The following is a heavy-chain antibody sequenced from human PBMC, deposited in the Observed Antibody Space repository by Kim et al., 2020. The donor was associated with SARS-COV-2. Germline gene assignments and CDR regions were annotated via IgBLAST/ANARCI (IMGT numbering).Heavy chain of an antibody. Sequence: GGSLRLSCAASGFTFSSYDMHWVRQATGKGLEWVSAIGTAGDTYYPGSVKGRFTISRENAKNSLYLQMNSLRAGDTAVYYCARGVGTGLRNWFDPWGQGTLVTVSS. CDR3: ARGVGTGLRNWFDP. CDR2: IGTAGDT. CDR1: GFTFSSYD. V-gene: IGHV3-13*04. J-gene: IGHJ5*02. D-gene: IGHD3-10*01.